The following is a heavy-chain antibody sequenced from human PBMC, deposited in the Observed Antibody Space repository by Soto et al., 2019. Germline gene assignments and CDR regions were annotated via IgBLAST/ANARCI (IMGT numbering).Heavy chain of an antibody. V-gene: IGHV1-3*05. CDR1: GYTFTSYA. Sequence: QVQLVQSGAEEKKPGASVKVCCKASGYTFTSYAMHWVRQAPGQRLEWMGWINAGNGNTKYSQKFQGRVTITRDTSASTANMELSSLRSEDTAVYYCARSIVVVTALDYWGQGTLVTVSS. D-gene: IGHD2-21*02. CDR3: ARSIVVVTALDY. CDR2: INAGNGNT. J-gene: IGHJ4*02.